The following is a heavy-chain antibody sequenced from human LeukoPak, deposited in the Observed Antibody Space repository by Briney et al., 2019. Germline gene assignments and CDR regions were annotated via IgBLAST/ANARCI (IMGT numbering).Heavy chain of an antibody. CDR3: ARRGSYYGLGSYSY. CDR2: INHSGST. V-gene: IGHV4-34*01. D-gene: IGHD3-10*01. Sequence: SETLSLTCAVYGGSFSGYYWSWIRQPPGKGLEWIGEINHSGSTNYNPSLKSRVTISVDTSKNQFSLKLSSVTAADTAVYYCARRGSYYGLGSYSYWGQGTLVTVSS. CDR1: GGSFSGYY. J-gene: IGHJ4*02.